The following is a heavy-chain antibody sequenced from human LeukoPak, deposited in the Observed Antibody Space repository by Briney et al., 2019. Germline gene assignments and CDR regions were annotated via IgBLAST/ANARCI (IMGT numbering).Heavy chain of an antibody. Sequence: PSETLSLTCTVSGGSISSYYWSWIRQPPGKGLEWIGYIYTSGSTNYNPPLKSRVTISVDTSKNQFSLKLSSVTAGDTAVYYCARRGGDFWSGFSYYFDYWGQGTLVTVSS. D-gene: IGHD3-3*01. J-gene: IGHJ4*02. CDR3: ARRGGDFWSGFSYYFDY. V-gene: IGHV4-4*08. CDR2: IYTSGST. CDR1: GGSISSYY.